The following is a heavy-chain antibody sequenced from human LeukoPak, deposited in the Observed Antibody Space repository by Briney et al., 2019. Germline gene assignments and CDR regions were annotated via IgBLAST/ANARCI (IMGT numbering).Heavy chain of an antibody. CDR3: ARGGVVPAAMENWFDP. J-gene: IGHJ5*02. Sequence: PGGSLRLSCAASGFTFSSYSMNWVRQAPGKGLEWVSYISSSSSTIYYADSVKGRFTISRDNAKNSLYLQMNSLRAEDTAVYYCARGGVVPAAMENWFDPWGQGTLVTVSS. CDR2: ISSSSSTI. D-gene: IGHD2-2*01. V-gene: IGHV3-48*01. CDR1: GFTFSSYS.